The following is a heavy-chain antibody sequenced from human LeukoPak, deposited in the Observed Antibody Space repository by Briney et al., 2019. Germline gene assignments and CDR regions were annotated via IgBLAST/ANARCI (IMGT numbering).Heavy chain of an antibody. CDR1: GFTFSNYW. V-gene: IGHV3-74*01. CDR2: IYTDGIGT. J-gene: IGHJ4*02. CDR3: AREYS. Sequence: GGSLRLSCAGSGFTFSNYWMDWVRHAPGKGLVWVSRIYTDGIGTTYADSVKGRFTISRDNAKSTLYLQMNSLRGEDTAVYYCAREYSWGQGTLVTVSS.